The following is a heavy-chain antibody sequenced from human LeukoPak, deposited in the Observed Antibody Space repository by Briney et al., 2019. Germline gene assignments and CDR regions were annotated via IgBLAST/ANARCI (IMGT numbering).Heavy chain of an antibody. J-gene: IGHJ4*02. CDR3: AREIFDAPTPGAY. Sequence: SETQSLTCAVSMDSTNGNYWSWVRQSPGKGLEWIGEVHRSGSTNYQPSLKSRVTISIDRSKDQISLDLTSVTAADTAVYYCAREIFDAPTPGAYWGQGILVTVSS. D-gene: IGHD2-15*01. CDR1: MDSTNGNY. CDR2: VHRSGST. V-gene: IGHV4-4*02.